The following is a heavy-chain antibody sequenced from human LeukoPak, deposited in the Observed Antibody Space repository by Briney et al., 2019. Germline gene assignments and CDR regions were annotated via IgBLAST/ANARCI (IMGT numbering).Heavy chain of an antibody. CDR2: IYENGGTT. CDR1: GFTFRSHA. Sequence: SGGSLRLSCVGSGFTFRSHAMSWVRQAPEKGLEFVSGIYENGGTTYYADSVKGRFSISRDNSKNTLYLQMNSLRAEDTAVYYCAKDGTATNYFDYWGQGTLVTVSS. D-gene: IGHD1-1*01. CDR3: AKDGTATNYFDY. V-gene: IGHV3-23*01. J-gene: IGHJ4*02.